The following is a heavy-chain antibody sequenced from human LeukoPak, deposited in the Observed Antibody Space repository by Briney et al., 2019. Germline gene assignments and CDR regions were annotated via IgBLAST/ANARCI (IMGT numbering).Heavy chain of an antibody. D-gene: IGHD3-16*01. V-gene: IGHV4-59*08. J-gene: IGHJ4*02. CDR1: GCSISSYY. Sequence: SETLSLTCTVSGCSISSYYWSWIRQPPGKEMEWIGYVYYSGNTNYNPSLKSRVTISIDTSKNQFSLKLSSVTAADTAVYYCARVGDGNFDYWGQGTLVTVSS. CDR2: VYYSGNT. CDR3: ARVGDGNFDY.